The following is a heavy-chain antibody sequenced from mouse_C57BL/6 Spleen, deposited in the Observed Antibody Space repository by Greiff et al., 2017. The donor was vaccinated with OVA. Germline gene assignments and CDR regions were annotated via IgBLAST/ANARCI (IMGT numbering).Heavy chain of an antibody. V-gene: IGHV1-61*01. J-gene: IGHJ4*01. CDR2: IYPSDSET. Sequence: QVQLQQPGAELVRPGSSVKLSCKASGYTFTSYWMDWVNQRPGQGLEWIGNIYPSDSETHYNQKFKDKATLTVDKSSSTAYMQLSSLTSEDSAVYYCARRGTYAMDYWGQGTSVTVSS. CDR3: ARRGTYAMDY. CDR1: GYTFTSYW.